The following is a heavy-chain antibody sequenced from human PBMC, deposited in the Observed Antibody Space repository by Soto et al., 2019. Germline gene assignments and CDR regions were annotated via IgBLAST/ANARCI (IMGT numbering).Heavy chain of an antibody. J-gene: IGHJ4*02. V-gene: IGHV4-39*01. D-gene: IGHD1-26*01. CDR1: GGSSSSSSYY. CDR3: ARKSGGSL. CDR2: IYYSGST. Sequence: SETLSLTCTVAGGSSSSSSYYWGWIRQPPGKGLEWIGSIYYSGSTSYNPSLKSRVTISVDTSKNQFSLKLSSVTAADTAVYYCARKSGGSLWGKGTLVPVSS.